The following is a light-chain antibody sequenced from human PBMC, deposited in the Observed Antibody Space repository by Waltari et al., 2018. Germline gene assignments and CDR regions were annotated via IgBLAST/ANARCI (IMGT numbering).Light chain of an antibody. CDR3: QTGGHGTWV. V-gene: IGLV4-69*01. J-gene: IGLJ3*02. CDR2: VNSDGSH. Sequence: QFVLTQSPSASASLGASVKLTCTLSSGHRRNIIAWPQHQPEKGPRYWMKVNSDGSHSKGDEIPDRFSGSSSGAERYLTISSVQSEDEADYYCQTGGHGTWVFGGGTTLTVL. CDR1: SGHRRNI.